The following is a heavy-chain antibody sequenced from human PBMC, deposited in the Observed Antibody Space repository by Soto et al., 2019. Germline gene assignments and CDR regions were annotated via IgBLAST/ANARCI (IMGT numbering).Heavy chain of an antibody. Sequence: QVQLVQSGAEVKKPGASVKVSCKASGYTFTNYGISWVRQAPGQGLEWMRWISAFNGNTNYAQKLQGRVTMTTDTSTSTAYMELRSLRSDDTAVYYCARVEDTSSWFDWYFDLWGRGTLVTVSS. CDR2: ISAFNGNT. CDR1: GYTFTNYG. V-gene: IGHV1-18*01. CDR3: ARVEDTSSWFDWYFDL. D-gene: IGHD6-13*01. J-gene: IGHJ2*01.